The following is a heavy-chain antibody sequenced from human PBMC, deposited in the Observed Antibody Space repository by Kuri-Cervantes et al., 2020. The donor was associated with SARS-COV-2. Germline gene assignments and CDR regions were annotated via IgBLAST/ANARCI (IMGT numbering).Heavy chain of an antibody. Sequence: SVKVSCKASGGTFSRFAVSWLRQAPGQGLEWMGRIIPIFGTADHAQKFQGRVTITADKSSNSVYMELRGLRFEDTAVYYCASLSDTSPSEGELKSWYLDLWGRGTQVTVSS. V-gene: IGHV1-69*06. J-gene: IGHJ2*01. CDR2: IIPIFGTA. CDR3: ASLSDTSPSEGELKSWYLDL. CDR1: GGTFSRFA. D-gene: IGHD3-22*01.